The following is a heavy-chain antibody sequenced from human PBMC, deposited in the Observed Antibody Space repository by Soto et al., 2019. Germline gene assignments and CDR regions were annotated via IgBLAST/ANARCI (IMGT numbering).Heavy chain of an antibody. CDR3: ARTDRAIFYGMDV. Sequence: QVQLQQWGAGLLKPSETLSLTCAVYGGSFSAYYWSWIRQPPGKGLEWIGEIDHSGSTNYNPSLESRVTISVDTSKNQCSLKVSSVTAADTAVYHCARTDRAIFYGMDVWGQGTTVTVSS. J-gene: IGHJ6*02. CDR2: IDHSGST. D-gene: IGHD3-22*01. CDR1: GGSFSAYY. V-gene: IGHV4-34*01.